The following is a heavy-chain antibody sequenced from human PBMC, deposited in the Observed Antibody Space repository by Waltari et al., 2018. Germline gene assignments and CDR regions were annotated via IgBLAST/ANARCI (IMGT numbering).Heavy chain of an antibody. Sequence: EVQLVQSGAEVKKPGATVKISCKASGYTFTDYYMPWGQQAPGKGLEWMGRVDPEDGETIYAEKFQGRVTITADTSTDTAYMELRSLRSDDTAVYYCGRDRGVDTVWFWGQGTLVTVSS. J-gene: IGHJ4*02. V-gene: IGHV1-69-2*01. D-gene: IGHD5-18*01. CDR3: GRDRGVDTVWF. CDR1: GYTFTDYY. CDR2: VDPEDGET.